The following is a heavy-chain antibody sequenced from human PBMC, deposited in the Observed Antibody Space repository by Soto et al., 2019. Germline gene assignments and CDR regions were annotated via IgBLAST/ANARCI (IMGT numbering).Heavy chain of an antibody. V-gene: IGHV3-74*01. J-gene: IGHJ4*02. CDR2: INSDGSST. CDR3: ARKAEKLDYFDY. CDR1: GFTFSSYW. Sequence: PGGSLRLSCAASGFTFSSYWMHWVRQAPGKGLVWVSRINSDGSSTSYAHSVKGRFTISRDNAKNTLYLQMNSLRAEDTAVYYCARKAEKLDYFDYWGQGTLVTVSS.